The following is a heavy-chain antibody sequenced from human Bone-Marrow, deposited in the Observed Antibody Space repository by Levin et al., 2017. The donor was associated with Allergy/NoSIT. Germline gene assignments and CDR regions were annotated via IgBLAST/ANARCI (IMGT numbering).Heavy chain of an antibody. CDR1: GYSISSGYY. CDR3: ARVSGANFCGGDCNPQGEFDF. D-gene: IGHD2-21*02. J-gene: IGHJ4*02. CDR2: IYRSGTT. V-gene: IGHV4-38-2*01. Sequence: SETLSLTCAVSGYSISSGYYWGWIRQPPGKGLEWIGSIYRSGTTYYNPSLKSRVTISVETSKNQFSLKVNSVTAAADTAVYYCARVSGANFCGGDCNPQGEFDFWGQGTLVTVSS.